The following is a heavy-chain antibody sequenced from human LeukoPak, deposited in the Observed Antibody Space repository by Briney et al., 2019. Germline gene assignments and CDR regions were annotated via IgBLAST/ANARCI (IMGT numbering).Heavy chain of an antibody. CDR1: GYSFTNYW. D-gene: IGHD3-3*01. CDR2: IYPGDSDI. J-gene: IGHJ3*01. CDR3: ARRGYGFWSGYYAFDF. V-gene: IGHV5-51*01. Sequence: GESLKISCKGSGYSFTNYWIAWVRQMPGKGLEWMGIIYPGDSDIKYSPSFQGQVTISADKSINTAYLQWSSLKASDSAMYYCARRGYGFWSGYYAFDFWGQGTVVTVSS.